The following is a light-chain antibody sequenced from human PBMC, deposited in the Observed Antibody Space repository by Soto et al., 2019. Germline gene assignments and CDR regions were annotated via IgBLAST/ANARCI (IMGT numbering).Light chain of an antibody. V-gene: IGKV1-33*01. CDR3: QQYENLPT. Sequence: DIQMTQSPSSLSASVGGRVTITCQASQNINNYLNWYQQKPGRAPNLLIYAASNLEAGVPSRFRGSGSGTDFTFTISRLQPEDIATYYCQQYENLPTFGQGTRVEIK. CDR1: QNINNY. CDR2: AAS. J-gene: IGKJ5*01.